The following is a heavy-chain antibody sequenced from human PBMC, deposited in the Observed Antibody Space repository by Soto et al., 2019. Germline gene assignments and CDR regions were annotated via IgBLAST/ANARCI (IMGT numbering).Heavy chain of an antibody. CDR1: GYSFTSYW. CDR3: ARQVATITDYYYYYMDV. J-gene: IGHJ6*03. D-gene: IGHD5-12*01. Sequence: GESLKISCKGSGYSFTSYWIGWVRQMPGKGLEWMGIIYPGDSDTRYSPSFQGQVTISADKSISTAYLQWSSLKASDTAMYYCARQVATITDYYYYYMDVWGKGTTVTVSS. V-gene: IGHV5-51*01. CDR2: IYPGDSDT.